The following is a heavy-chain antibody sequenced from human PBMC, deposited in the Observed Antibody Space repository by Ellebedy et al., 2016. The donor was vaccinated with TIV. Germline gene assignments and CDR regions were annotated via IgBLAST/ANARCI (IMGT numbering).Heavy chain of an antibody. D-gene: IGHD5-24*01. CDR2: INQSGRT. J-gene: IGHJ6*03. CDR3: AREAVEVATVEDFYYYMDA. V-gene: IGHV4-34*01. Sequence: SETLSLTCAVYGGSFSGYYWSWIRQPPGKGLEWIGEINQSGRTNYNPSLDKGRVTISVDTSKNQFSLRLSSVTAADTAVYYCAREAVEVATVEDFYYYMDAWGKGTTVTVSS. CDR1: GGSFSGYY.